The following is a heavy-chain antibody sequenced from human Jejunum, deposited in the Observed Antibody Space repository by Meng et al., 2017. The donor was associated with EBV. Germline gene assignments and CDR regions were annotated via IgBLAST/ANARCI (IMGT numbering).Heavy chain of an antibody. J-gene: IGHJ4*02. V-gene: IGHV1-3*01. Sequence: VQLLQYGEGMPTHRGSGTMSCEASGYTSSNDPIHCWPQAPRQSPVWMRWFIAANGNAKYSQICQRRVTINLDTSAIKAYLEVSRLRSEDTAVYYCARGHHVSTMMRRVFFDFWCQGTLVTVSS. CDR2: FIAANGNA. D-gene: IGHD3-22*01. CDR3: ARGHHVSTMMRRVFFDF. CDR1: GYTSSNDP.